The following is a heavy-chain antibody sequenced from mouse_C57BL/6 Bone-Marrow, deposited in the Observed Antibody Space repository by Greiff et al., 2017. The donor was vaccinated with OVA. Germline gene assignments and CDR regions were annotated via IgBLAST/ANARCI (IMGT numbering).Heavy chain of an antibody. CDR2: IDPNSGGT. Sequence: QVQLQQPGAELVKPGASVKLSCKASGYTFTSYWMHWVKQRPGRGLEWIGRIDPNSGGTKYNEKFKSKATLTVDKPSSTAYMQLSSLTSEDSAVYYCARERRQLRLHWYFDVWGTGTTVTVSS. CDR3: ARERRQLRLHWYFDV. CDR1: GYTFTSYW. D-gene: IGHD3-2*02. J-gene: IGHJ1*03. V-gene: IGHV1-72*01.